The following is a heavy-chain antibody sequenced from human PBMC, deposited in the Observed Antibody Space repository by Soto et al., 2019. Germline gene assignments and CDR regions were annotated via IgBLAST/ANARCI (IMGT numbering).Heavy chain of an antibody. V-gene: IGHV4-39*01. CDR3: ARHSGSTAPRWFYP. J-gene: IGHJ5*02. CDR1: AGSISSGTYY. D-gene: IGHD1-26*01. CDR2: IYYSGTT. Sequence: QLPLQESGPGLVKPSETLSLICTVSAGSISSGTYYWGWIRQPPGKGLEWIGSIYYSGTTYYNSSLKSRFTISVDTSKNQFSLKLSFVTAADTAVYFCARHSGSTAPRWFYPWGQGTLVTVSS.